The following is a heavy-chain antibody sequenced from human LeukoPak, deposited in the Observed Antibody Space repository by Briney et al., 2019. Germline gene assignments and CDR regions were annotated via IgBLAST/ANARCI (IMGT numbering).Heavy chain of an antibody. CDR3: ARTWFGEWFDY. CDR2: INQDGSEK. V-gene: IGHV3-7*01. D-gene: IGHD3-10*01. J-gene: IGHJ4*02. CDR1: GFTFSSYW. Sequence: GGSLRLSCAASGFTFSSYWMSWVRQARGKGLEWVANINQDGSEKYYVDSVKGRFTISRDNAKNSLYLQMNSLRAEDTAVYYCARTWFGEWFDYWGQGTLVTVSS.